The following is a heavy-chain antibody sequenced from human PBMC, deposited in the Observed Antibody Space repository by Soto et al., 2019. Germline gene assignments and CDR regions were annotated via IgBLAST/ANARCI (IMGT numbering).Heavy chain of an antibody. CDR3: AREDKPGGYTPPGTSGFDS. CDR2: IIPIYGTA. D-gene: IGHD5-12*01. Sequence: QVQLVQAGAEVKKPGSSVKVSCKASGGTFSTYAISWVRQAPGQGLEWMGGIIPIYGTANYAQKFQGRLTMTADKSTSTVYMELSSLRSDDTAVYYCAREDKPGGYTPPGTSGFDSWGQGTLVTVSS. J-gene: IGHJ4*02. V-gene: IGHV1-69*14. CDR1: GGTFSTYA.